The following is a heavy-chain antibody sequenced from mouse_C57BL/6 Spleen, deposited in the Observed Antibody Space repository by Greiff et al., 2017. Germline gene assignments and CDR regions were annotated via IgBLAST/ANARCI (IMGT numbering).Heavy chain of an antibody. Sequence: EVQGVESGGGLVKPGGSLKPSCAASGFTFSSYAMSWVRQTPEKRLEWVATISDGGSYTYYPDNVKGRFTISRDNAKNNLYLQMSHLKSEDTAMYYCARNYGSSYGYFDYWGQGTTLTVSS. CDR3: ARNYGSSYGYFDY. CDR2: ISDGGSYT. D-gene: IGHD1-1*01. J-gene: IGHJ2*01. V-gene: IGHV5-4*01. CDR1: GFTFSSYA.